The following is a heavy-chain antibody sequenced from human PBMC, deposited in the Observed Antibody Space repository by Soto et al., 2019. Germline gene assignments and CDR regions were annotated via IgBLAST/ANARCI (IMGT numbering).Heavy chain of an antibody. J-gene: IGHJ6*02. CDR3: ARAVFRYSSSTTSYYYGLDV. CDR2: MYYRGST. V-gene: IGHV4-59*08. CDR1: GGSISSYY. D-gene: IGHD6-19*01. Sequence: SETRSLTCTVSGGSISSYYWSWIRQPPGKGLEWIGYMYYRGSTNYNPSLKSRVTISVDTSKNQLSLKLNSVTAADMAVYYCARAVFRYSSSTTSYYYGLDVWGQGTTVTVS.